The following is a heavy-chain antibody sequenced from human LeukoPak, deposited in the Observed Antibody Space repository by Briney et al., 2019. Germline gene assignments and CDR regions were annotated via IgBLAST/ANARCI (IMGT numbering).Heavy chain of an antibody. CDR1: GYIFTTYW. CDR3: ARRGGYSYGYGWFDS. J-gene: IGHJ5*01. V-gene: IGHV5-51*01. Sequence: GASLQISSECSGYIFTTYWIGWVRQLRRKGLEWMGISYPGDSETRYNRSFQGQVPISADKSISTAVLQWSSLKASDTAMYYCARRGGYSYGYGWFDSWGQGTLVTVSS. D-gene: IGHD5-18*01. CDR2: SYPGDSET.